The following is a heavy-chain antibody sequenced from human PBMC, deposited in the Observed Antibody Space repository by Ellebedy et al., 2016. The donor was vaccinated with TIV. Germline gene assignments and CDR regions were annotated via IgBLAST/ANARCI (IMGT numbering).Heavy chain of an antibody. Sequence: GSLRLSXTVSGGSVSSGSYYWSWIRQPPGKGLEWIGYIYYSGSTNYNPSLKSRVTISVDTSKNQFSLKLSSVTAADTAVYYCARSRRFGDEDYWGQGTLVTVSS. CDR3: ARSRRFGDEDY. CDR2: IYYSGST. CDR1: GGSVSSGSYY. J-gene: IGHJ4*02. D-gene: IGHD3-10*01. V-gene: IGHV4-61*01.